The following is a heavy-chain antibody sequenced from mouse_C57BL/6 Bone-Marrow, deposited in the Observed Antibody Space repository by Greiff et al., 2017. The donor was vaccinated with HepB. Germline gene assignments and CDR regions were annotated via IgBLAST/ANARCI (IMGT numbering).Heavy chain of an antibody. CDR3: ARRDYYGSSQGYFDV. D-gene: IGHD1-1*01. Sequence: EVMLVESGGGLVKPGGSLKLSCAASGFTFSDYGLHWVRPAPEKGLEWVAYISSGSSTIYYADTVKGRFTISRDNAKNTLFLQMTSLRSEDTAMYYCARRDYYGSSQGYFDVWGTGTTVTVSS. J-gene: IGHJ1*03. V-gene: IGHV5-17*01. CDR2: ISSGSSTI. CDR1: GFTFSDYG.